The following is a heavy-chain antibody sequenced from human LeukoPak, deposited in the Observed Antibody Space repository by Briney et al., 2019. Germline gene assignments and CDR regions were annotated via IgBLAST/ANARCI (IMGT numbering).Heavy chain of an antibody. CDR2: IYYSGST. CDR1: GGSISTGGYY. D-gene: IGHD2/OR15-2a*01. Sequence: SQTLSLTCTVSGGSISTGGYYWKWIRQHPGKGLEWIGFIYYSGSTSYNPSLKSRLSISVDTSKNQFSLKLNSVTAADTAVYYCARGRFYGFSGDSWGQGTLVTVSS. V-gene: IGHV4-31*03. J-gene: IGHJ4*02. CDR3: ARGRFYGFSGDS.